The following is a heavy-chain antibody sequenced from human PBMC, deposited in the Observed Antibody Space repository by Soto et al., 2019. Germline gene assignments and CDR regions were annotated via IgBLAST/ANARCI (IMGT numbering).Heavy chain of an antibody. D-gene: IGHD2-2*02. Sequence: ASVKVSCKTSGYTFTGYYMHWVRQAPGQGLEWMGWINPNSGDRNYAQKFQGRVTMAGDTSISTAYMELSRLRSDDTAVYYCARESNIVVVPAAINAFDIRGQGT. CDR3: ARESNIVVVPAAINAFDI. V-gene: IGHV1-2*02. CDR1: GYTFTGYY. CDR2: INPNSGDR. J-gene: IGHJ3*02.